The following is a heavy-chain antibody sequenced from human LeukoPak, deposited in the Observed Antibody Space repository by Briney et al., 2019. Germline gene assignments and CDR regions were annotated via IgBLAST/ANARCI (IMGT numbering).Heavy chain of an antibody. D-gene: IGHD6-19*01. Sequence: SETLSLTCTVSGGSISSSYYWGWIRQPPGKGLEWIGSIYYSGSTYYNPSLKSRVTISVDTSKNQFSLKLSSVTAADTAVYYCASTSSGWYYYWGQGTLVTVSS. CDR1: GGSISSSYY. V-gene: IGHV4-39*01. CDR3: ASTSSGWYYY. J-gene: IGHJ4*02. CDR2: IYYSGST.